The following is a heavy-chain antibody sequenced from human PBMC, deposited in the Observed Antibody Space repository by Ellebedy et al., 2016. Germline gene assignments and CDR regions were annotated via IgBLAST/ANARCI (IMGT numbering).Heavy chain of an antibody. CDR3: AGESGRGRRVISVGY. CDR1: GFTFSNYY. Sequence: GESLKISXAASGFTFSNYYMSWIRQAPGKGLEWVSYISSSGSTIYYADSLKGRFTISRDNAKNSLYLQINSLRDEDTAVYYCAGESGRGRRVISVGYWGQGSLVTVSS. D-gene: IGHD3-10*01. V-gene: IGHV3-11*04. J-gene: IGHJ4*02. CDR2: ISSSGSTI.